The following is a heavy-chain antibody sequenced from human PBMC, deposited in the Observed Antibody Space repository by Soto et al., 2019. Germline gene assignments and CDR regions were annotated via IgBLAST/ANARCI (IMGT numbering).Heavy chain of an antibody. CDR1: GFTFSSYG. CDR3: ARDMGTVTTIAAFDI. Sequence: GGSLRLSCAASGFTFSSYGMHWVRQAPGKGLEWVAVIWNDGCNKNYADPVKGRFTISRDNSKNTLYLQMNSLRAEDTAVYYCARDMGTVTTIAAFDIWGQGTMVTVSS. J-gene: IGHJ3*02. D-gene: IGHD4-17*01. V-gene: IGHV3-33*01. CDR2: IWNDGCNK.